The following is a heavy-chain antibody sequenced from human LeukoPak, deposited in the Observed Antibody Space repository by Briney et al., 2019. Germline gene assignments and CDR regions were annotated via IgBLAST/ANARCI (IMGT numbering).Heavy chain of an antibody. D-gene: IGHD5-18*01. CDR1: GYTFTSYD. Sequence: ASVTVSCKASGYTFTSYDINWVRQATGQGLEWMGWMNPNSGNTGYAQKFQGRVTMIRNTSISTAYMEVSSLRSEDTAVYYCARGPGGYSYGYRDDYWGQGTLVTVSS. CDR2: MNPNSGNT. J-gene: IGHJ4*02. CDR3: ARGPGGYSYGYRDDY. V-gene: IGHV1-8*01.